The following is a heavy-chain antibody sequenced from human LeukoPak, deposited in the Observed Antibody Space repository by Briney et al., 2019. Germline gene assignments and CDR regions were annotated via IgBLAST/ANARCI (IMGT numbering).Heavy chain of an antibody. CDR3: ARGLPYYDFWSGYYTVCYFDY. CDR2: INHSGST. V-gene: IGHV4-34*01. Sequence: SETLSLTCAVYGGSFSGYYWSWIRQPPGKGLEWIGGINHSGSTNYNPSLKSRVTISVDTSKNQFSLKLSSVTAADTAVYYCARGLPYYDFWSGYYTVCYFDYWGQGTLVTVSS. CDR1: GGSFSGYY. J-gene: IGHJ4*02. D-gene: IGHD3-3*01.